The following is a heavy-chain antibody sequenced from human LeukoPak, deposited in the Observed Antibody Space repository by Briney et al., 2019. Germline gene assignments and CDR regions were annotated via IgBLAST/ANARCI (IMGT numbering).Heavy chain of an antibody. CDR3: GGDVLNHDVFDI. CDR1: GGSISTYY. V-gene: IGHV4-59*01. J-gene: IGHJ3*02. CDR2: IYYSVST. D-gene: IGHD5/OR15-5a*01. Sequence: PSETLSLTCTVSGGSISTYYWSWIRQSPGKGLEWIGYIYYSVSTNYNPSLKSRGTISVDTSKNQFSLKLSSVTAADTAVYYCGGDVLNHDVFDIWGQGKMVTVSS.